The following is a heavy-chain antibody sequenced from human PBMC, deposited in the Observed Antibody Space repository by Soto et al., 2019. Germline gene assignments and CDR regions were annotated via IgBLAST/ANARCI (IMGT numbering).Heavy chain of an antibody. J-gene: IGHJ5*02. CDR2: INHSGST. V-gene: IGHV4-34*01. Sequence: PSETLSLTCAVYGGSFSGYYWSWIRQPPGKGLEWIGEINHSGSTNYNPSLKSRVTISVDTSKNQFSLKLSSVTAADTAVYYCARSAFPCGQGTLVTVSS. CDR3: ARSAFP. CDR1: GGSFSGYY.